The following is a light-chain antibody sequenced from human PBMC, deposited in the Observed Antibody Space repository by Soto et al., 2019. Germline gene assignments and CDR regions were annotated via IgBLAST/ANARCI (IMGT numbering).Light chain of an antibody. CDR1: QSVSSSY. J-gene: IGKJ1*01. CDR2: SGA. V-gene: IGKV3-20*01. CDR3: QRYGSSRT. Sequence: EFVLTQSPGTLSLSPGERATLSCRASQSVSSSYLAWYQQKPGQAPRLLIHSGATRATGIPDRFSGSGSGTDFTLTISRLEPEDFAVYYCQRYGSSRTFGQGTKVEIK.